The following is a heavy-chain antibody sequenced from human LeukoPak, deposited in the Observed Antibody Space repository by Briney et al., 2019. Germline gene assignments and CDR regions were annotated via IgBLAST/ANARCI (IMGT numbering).Heavy chain of an antibody. CDR3: ARGWASEAFDY. Sequence: GGSLRLSCAASGFIFRSYEMNWVRQAPGKGLEWVSYISSSGSTIYYADSVKGRFTLSRDNAKNSLYLQMDSLRAEDTAVYYCARGWASEAFDYWGQGTLVTVSS. J-gene: IGHJ4*02. CDR2: ISSSGSTI. D-gene: IGHD3-16*01. CDR1: GFIFRSYE. V-gene: IGHV3-48*03.